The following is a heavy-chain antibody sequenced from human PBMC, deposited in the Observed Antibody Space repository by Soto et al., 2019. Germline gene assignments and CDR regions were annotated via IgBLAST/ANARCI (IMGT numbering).Heavy chain of an antibody. V-gene: IGHV4-59*01. D-gene: IGHD5-12*01. CDR2: IYYSGST. Sequence: SETLSLTCTVSGGSISSYYWSWIRQPPGKGLEWIGYIYYSGSTNYNPSLKSRVTISVDTSKNQFSLKLSSVTAADTALYYCARGGIVATIPRFWGQGTLVTVSS. J-gene: IGHJ4*02. CDR1: GGSISSYY. CDR3: ARGGIVATIPRF.